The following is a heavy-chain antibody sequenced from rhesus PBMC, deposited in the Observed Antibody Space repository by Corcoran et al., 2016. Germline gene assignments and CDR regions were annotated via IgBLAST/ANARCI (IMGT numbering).Heavy chain of an antibody. CDR2: IYSNSEST. Sequence: QVQLQESGPGVVKPSETLSLTCAVPGGTISRGYYYWRWLRPTPGKGLEWIGGIYSNSESTNYNPSLKSRVTISKDTSKNQFSLKLSSVTATDTAVYYCARDRGLGYGLDSWGQGVVVTVSS. CDR3: ARDRGLGYGLDS. CDR1: GGTISRGYYY. D-gene: IGHD3-9*01. J-gene: IGHJ6*01. V-gene: IGHV4S12*01.